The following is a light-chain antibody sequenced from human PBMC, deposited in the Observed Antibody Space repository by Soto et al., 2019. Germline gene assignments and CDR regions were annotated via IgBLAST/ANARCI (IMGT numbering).Light chain of an antibody. CDR2: DAS. V-gene: IGKV3D-11*02. J-gene: IGKJ3*01. Sequence: EIVLTQSPATLSLSPGERATLSCRASQSVSSYLAWYQQKPGQAPRLLIYDASNRATGIPARFSGSGPGTDFTLTIRSLEPEDFAVYYCQQRSTFGPGTKVDIK. CDR3: QQRST. CDR1: QSVSSY.